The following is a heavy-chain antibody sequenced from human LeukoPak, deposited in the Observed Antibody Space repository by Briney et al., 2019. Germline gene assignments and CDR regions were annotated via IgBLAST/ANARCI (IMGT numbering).Heavy chain of an antibody. CDR3: GKDGGQYSSGPEFDP. CDR1: GIVFSNTA. D-gene: IGHD6-19*01. CDR2: ISGGGERT. J-gene: IGHJ5*02. Sequence: GGSLRLSCAASGIVFSNTAMNWARQSPGRGLEWVSAISGGGERTFYADSVKGRFTISRDNSKNIVYLQMNSLRADDTAIYYCGKDGGQYSSGPEFDPRGQGALVTVSS. V-gene: IGHV3-23*01.